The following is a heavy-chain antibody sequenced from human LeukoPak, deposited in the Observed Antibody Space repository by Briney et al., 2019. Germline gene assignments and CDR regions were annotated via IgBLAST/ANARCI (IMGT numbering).Heavy chain of an antibody. V-gene: IGHV4-31*03. CDR3: ARDSRYGDYPKRD. CDR2: IYYSGST. Sequence: PSETLSLTCTVSGGSISSGGYYWSWIRQHPGKGLEWIGYIYYSGSTYYNPSLKSRVTISVDTSKNQFSLKLSSVTAADTAVYYCARDSRYGDYPKRDWGQGTLVTVSS. D-gene: IGHD4-17*01. J-gene: IGHJ4*02. CDR1: GGSISSGGYY.